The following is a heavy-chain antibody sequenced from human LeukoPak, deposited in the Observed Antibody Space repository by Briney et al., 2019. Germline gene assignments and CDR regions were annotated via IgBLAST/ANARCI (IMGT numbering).Heavy chain of an antibody. V-gene: IGHV1-2*02. D-gene: IGHD2-15*01. CDR2: INPNSGGT. J-gene: IGHJ4*02. CDR1: GYTFTGYY. Sequence: GASVKVSCKASGYTFTGYYMHWVRQAPGQGLEWMGWINPNSGGTNYAQKFQGRVTMTRDTSISTAYMELSRLRSDDTAVYYCARGPQDILVVVADVDYWGQGTLVTVSS. CDR3: ARGPQDILVVVADVDY.